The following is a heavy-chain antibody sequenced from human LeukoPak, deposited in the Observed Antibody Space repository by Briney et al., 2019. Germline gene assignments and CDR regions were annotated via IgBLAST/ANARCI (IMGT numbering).Heavy chain of an antibody. Sequence: GGSLRLSCAASGFTFSSYAMTWVRQAPGKGLEWVSAISGSGGSTYYADSVKGRFTISRDNSKNTLYLRMSSLRAEDTAVYYCAKQAGGSGSYYYYWGQGTLVTVSS. D-gene: IGHD3-10*01. CDR1: GFTFSSYA. V-gene: IGHV3-23*01. CDR2: ISGSGGST. J-gene: IGHJ4*02. CDR3: AKQAGGSGSYYYY.